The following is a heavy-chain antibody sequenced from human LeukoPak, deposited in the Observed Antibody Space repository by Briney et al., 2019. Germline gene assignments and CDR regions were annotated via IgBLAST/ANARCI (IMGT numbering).Heavy chain of an antibody. Sequence: PSETLSLTCAVSGDSISSAGYSWSWIRQPPGKDLEWIGYIYYSGNTCYNPSLKSRVTISVDMSKNQFSLELSSVTAADTAVYYCARDQGAWGQGTLVTVSS. CDR1: GDSISSAGYS. CDR3: ARDQGA. J-gene: IGHJ5*02. CDR2: IYYSGNT. V-gene: IGHV4-30-2*01.